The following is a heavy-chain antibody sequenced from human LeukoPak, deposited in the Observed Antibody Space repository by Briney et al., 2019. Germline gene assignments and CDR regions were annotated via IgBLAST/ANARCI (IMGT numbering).Heavy chain of an antibody. J-gene: IGHJ4*02. CDR3: ATNPRGIYCSSTSCPWYFDY. CDR2: ISGSGGST. Sequence: GGSLRLSCAASGFTFSSYAMSWVRQAPGKGLEWVSAISGSGGSTYYADSVKGRFTISRDNSKNTLYLQMNSLRAEDTAVYYCATNPRGIYCSSTSCPWYFDYWGQGTLVTVSS. D-gene: IGHD2-2*01. CDR1: GFTFSSYA. V-gene: IGHV3-23*01.